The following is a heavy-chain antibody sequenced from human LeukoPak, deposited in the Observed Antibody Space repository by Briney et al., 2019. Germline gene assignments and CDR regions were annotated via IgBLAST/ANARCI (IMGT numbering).Heavy chain of an antibody. D-gene: IGHD1-26*01. CDR3: ARGRVGATDDY. J-gene: IGHJ4*02. Sequence: KPSETLSLICTVSGGSISTYYWSWNRQPVGKGLEWIGRIYTSGSTNYNPSLKSRVTMSVDTSKNQFSLKLSSVTAADTAVYYCARGRVGATDDYSGQGTLVTVSS. CDR1: GGSISTYY. V-gene: IGHV4-4*07. CDR2: IYTSGST.